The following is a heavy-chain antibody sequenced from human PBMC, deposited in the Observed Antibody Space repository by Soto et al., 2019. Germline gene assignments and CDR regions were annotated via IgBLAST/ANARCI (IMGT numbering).Heavy chain of an antibody. CDR1: GVSISSGNW. D-gene: IGHD2-8*01. J-gene: IGHJ4*02. Sequence: SETLSLTCAVSGVSISSGNWWTWIRQTPQRGLEYIGEIFHDGTANYYPSFERRVAISVNTSKNQFSLKLTSVTAADTAIYFCARLVYDTRLNYMYFDFWGQGALVTVSS. CDR3: ARLVYDTRLNYMYFDF. V-gene: IGHV4-4*02. CDR2: IFHDGTA.